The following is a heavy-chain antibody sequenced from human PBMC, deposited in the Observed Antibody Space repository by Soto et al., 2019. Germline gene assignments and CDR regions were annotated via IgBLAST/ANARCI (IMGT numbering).Heavy chain of an antibody. CDR1: GGSFSGYY. Sequence: QVQLQQWGAGLLKPSETLSRTCAVYGGSFSGYYWSWIRQPPGKGLEWIGEINHSGSTNYNPSLKSRVTISVDTSKNQLSLKLSSVIAADTAMYYCARDGWSNDYWGQGTLVTVSS. CDR2: INHSGST. V-gene: IGHV4-34*01. J-gene: IGHJ4*02. D-gene: IGHD6-19*01. CDR3: ARDGWSNDY.